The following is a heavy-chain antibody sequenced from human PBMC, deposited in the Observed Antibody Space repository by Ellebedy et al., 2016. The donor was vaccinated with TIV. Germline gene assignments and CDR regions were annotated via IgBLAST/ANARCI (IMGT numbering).Heavy chain of an antibody. J-gene: IGHJ3*02. Sequence: GGSLRLSXAASGFTLSRYVMHWVRQAPGKGLEWVSSISGSGLSTYYAHSVKGRFTISRDNSKNTLYLQMNSLRAEDRAVYYCARDRQWPSDDAFDIWGQGTKVTVSS. D-gene: IGHD6-19*01. CDR3: ARDRQWPSDDAFDI. CDR2: ISGSGLST. CDR1: GFTLSRYV. V-gene: IGHV3-23*01.